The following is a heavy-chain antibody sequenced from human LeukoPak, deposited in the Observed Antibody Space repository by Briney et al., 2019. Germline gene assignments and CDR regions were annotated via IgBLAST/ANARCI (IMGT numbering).Heavy chain of an antibody. J-gene: IGHJ5*02. Sequence: SSVKVSCKASGYTFTSYHMQWLRQAPGQGLEWMGINNASGGSTSYAQKFQGRVTMTRDTSTSTVYMELSSLRSEDTAVYYCARFLGAVAGPWFDPWGQGTLVTVSS. D-gene: IGHD6-19*01. CDR2: NNASGGST. CDR3: ARFLGAVAGPWFDP. V-gene: IGHV1-46*01. CDR1: GYTFTSYH.